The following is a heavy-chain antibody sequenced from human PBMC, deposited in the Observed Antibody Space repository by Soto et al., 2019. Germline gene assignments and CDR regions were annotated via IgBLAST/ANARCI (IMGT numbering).Heavy chain of an antibody. Sequence: GGSLRLSCVTSAFSLTSCSMSWVRQTPGKGLEWVSALSRSGGATYYADSVKGRFTISRDTSTNSLYLQVNSLRVEDTAMYYCARDDHYDTYDYWGHGTLVTVSS. D-gene: IGHD3-3*01. J-gene: IGHJ4*01. CDR1: AFSLTSCS. V-gene: IGHV3-23*01. CDR2: LSRSGGAT. CDR3: ARDDHYDTYDY.